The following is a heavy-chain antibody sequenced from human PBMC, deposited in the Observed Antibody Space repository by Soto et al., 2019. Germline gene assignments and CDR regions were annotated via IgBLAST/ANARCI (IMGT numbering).Heavy chain of an antibody. V-gene: IGHV3-53*01. CDR3: ARDGSMVRGVNAFDI. D-gene: IGHD3-10*01. CDR2: IYSGGST. CDR1: GFTVSSNY. J-gene: IGHJ3*02. Sequence: EVQLVESGGCLIQPGGSLRLSCAASGFTVSSNYMSWVRHAPGKGLEWVSVIYSGGSTYYADSVKGRFTISRDNSKNTMYLQMNSLRAEDTAVYYCARDGSMVRGVNAFDIWGQGTMVTVSS.